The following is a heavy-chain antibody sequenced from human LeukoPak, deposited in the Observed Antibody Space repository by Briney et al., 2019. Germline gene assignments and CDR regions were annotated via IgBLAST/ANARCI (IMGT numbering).Heavy chain of an antibody. Sequence: SETLSLTCTISGGSISSYYWSWIRQPPGKGLEWIGYIYYTGSTNHNPSLKSRVTISVDTSKNQFSLKLSSVTAADTAVYYCASAGPNYYGSGSYGSDHYYYMDVWGKGTTVTISS. V-gene: IGHV4-59*08. CDR2: IYYTGST. CDR1: GGSISSYY. CDR3: ASAGPNYYGSGSYGSDHYYYMDV. J-gene: IGHJ6*03. D-gene: IGHD3-10*01.